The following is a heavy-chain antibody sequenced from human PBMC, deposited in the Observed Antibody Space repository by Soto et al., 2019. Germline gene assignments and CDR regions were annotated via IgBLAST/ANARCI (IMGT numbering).Heavy chain of an antibody. D-gene: IGHD2-8*01. J-gene: IGHJ6*02. CDR1: GFTFSSYG. CDR3: AKSTGYCTNGVCYPYYYYYGMDV. Sequence: QVQLVESGGGVVQPGRSLRLSCAASGFTFSSYGMHWVRQAPGKGLEWVAVISYDGSNKYYADSVKGRFTISRDNSKNTLYLQMNSLRAEDTAVYYCAKSTGYCTNGVCYPYYYYYGMDVWGQGTTVTASS. V-gene: IGHV3-30*18. CDR2: ISYDGSNK.